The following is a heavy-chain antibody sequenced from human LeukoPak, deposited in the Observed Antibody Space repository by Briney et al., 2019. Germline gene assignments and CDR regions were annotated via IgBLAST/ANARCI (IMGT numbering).Heavy chain of an antibody. Sequence: GGSLRLSCAASGFSFSFSNMNWVRQAPGKGLEWVGRIKIKTDGETPDYAAPVKGRFTISRDDSKNTLYLQMNSLKIEDTAVYFCASHYYDVWGQGTMVTVSS. CDR1: GFSFSFSN. CDR3: ASHYYDV. CDR2: IKIKTDGETP. D-gene: IGHD3-10*01. V-gene: IGHV3-15*01. J-gene: IGHJ3*01.